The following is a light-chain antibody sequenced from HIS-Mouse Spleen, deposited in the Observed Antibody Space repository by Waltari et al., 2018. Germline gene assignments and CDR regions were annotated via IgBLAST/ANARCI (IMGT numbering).Light chain of an antibody. CDR3: SSYTSSSTRV. J-gene: IGLJ3*02. Sequence: QSALTQPASVSGSPGQSITFSCTGTSSEAGGYNYVSWYQQHPGKAPKLMIYDVSNRPSGVSNRFSGSKSGNTASLTISGLQAEDEADYYCSSYTSSSTRVFGGGTKLTDL. CDR2: DVS. CDR1: SSEAGGYNY. V-gene: IGLV2-14*03.